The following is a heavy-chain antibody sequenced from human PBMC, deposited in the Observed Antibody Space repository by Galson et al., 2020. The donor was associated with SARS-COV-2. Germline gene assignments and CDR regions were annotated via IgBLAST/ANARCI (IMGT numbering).Heavy chain of an antibody. CDR1: GGSIRSSDYY. J-gene: IGHJ5*02. CDR2: VYHTGST. D-gene: IGHD3-22*01. CDR3: ARHIREDRSGYYRVHGWFDP. V-gene: IGHV4-39*01. Sequence: SETLSLTCTVSGGSIRSSDYYWGWIRQPPGKGLEWIASVYHTGSTHYNPSLRSRVTTSVDTSKNQFSLRLNSVTASDTAVYYCARHIREDRSGYYRVHGWFDPWGQVILVSVSS.